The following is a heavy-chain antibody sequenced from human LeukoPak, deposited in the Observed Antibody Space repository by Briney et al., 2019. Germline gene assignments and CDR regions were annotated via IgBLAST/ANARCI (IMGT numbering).Heavy chain of an antibody. CDR3: ARERRDGYPDY. Sequence: SQTLSLACTVSGGSISSRRYYWGWLRQPPGKGLEWIGSIYYSGSTYYNPSLKSRVTISVDTSKNQFSLKLSSVTAADTAVYYCARERRDGYPDYWGQGTLVTVSS. D-gene: IGHD5-24*01. CDR1: GGSISSRRYY. CDR2: IYYSGST. J-gene: IGHJ4*02. V-gene: IGHV4-39*07.